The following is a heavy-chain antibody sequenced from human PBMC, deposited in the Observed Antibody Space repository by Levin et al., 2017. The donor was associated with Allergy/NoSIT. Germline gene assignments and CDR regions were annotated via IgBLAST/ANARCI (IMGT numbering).Heavy chain of an antibody. J-gene: IGHJ4*02. CDR2: ISSRSSDI. V-gene: IGHV3-21*01. CDR1: GFSFRDYT. Sequence: GGSLRLSCAASGFSFRDYTMNWVRRAPGKGLEWVSSISSRSSDIYYADSVKGRFTISRDDAKNSLDLQMNSLRVDDTAVYYCAGAELNWGQGTLVTVSS. CDR3: AGAELN. D-gene: IGHD1-26*01.